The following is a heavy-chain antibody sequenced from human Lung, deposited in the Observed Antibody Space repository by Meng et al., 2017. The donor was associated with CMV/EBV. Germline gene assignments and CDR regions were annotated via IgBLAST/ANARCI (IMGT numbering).Heavy chain of an antibody. V-gene: IGHV3-33*06. CDR1: GFTFSSYV. J-gene: IGHJ6*02. Sequence: GESXKISXAASGFTFSSYVMHWVGQAPGKGLEWVAVIWYDGSNKYYADSVKGRFTISRDNSKNTLYMQMNSLRAEDTAVYYCAKDVAAPTQPYYYYYGMDVWGQGXTVNVSS. D-gene: IGHD6-6*01. CDR3: AKDVAAPTQPYYYYYGMDV. CDR2: IWYDGSNK.